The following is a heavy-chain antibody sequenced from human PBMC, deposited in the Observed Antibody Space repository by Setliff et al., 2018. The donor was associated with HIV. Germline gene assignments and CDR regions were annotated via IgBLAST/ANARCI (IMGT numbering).Heavy chain of an antibody. Sequence: SETLSLTCTVSGGSITGYYWNWIRQSPGKGLEWIGYIFDSGTTKYNPSVTSRVTISVDASKNQLFLQLISVTAADTAVYYCARQGGYNSPLMVWGQGKLVTVSS. CDR2: IFDSGTT. V-gene: IGHV4-59*08. CDR3: ARQGGYNSPLMV. D-gene: IGHD3-10*01. CDR1: GGSITGYY. J-gene: IGHJ4*02.